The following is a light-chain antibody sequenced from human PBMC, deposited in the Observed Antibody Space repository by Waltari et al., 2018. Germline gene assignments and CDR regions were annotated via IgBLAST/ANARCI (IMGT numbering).Light chain of an antibody. CDR2: GAS. V-gene: IGKV3-20*01. J-gene: IGKJ1*01. CDR3: QHYVRLPAT. Sequence: EIVLTQSPGTLSLSPGERVTISCRASQGVSRTLAWYQQKPGPAPRPLIYGASTRATGIPERFSGGGAGTDFSLTISRLEPEDFALYYCQHYVRLPATFGQGTKVEIK. CDR1: QGVSRT.